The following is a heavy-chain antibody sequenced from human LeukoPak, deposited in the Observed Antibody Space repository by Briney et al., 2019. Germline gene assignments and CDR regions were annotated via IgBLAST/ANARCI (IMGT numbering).Heavy chain of an antibody. D-gene: IGHD6-13*01. J-gene: IGHJ3*02. V-gene: IGHV3-23*01. CDR3: ASPNQSSSWFIFDAFDI. CDR1: GFTFSSYA. CDR2: ISGSGGST. Sequence: GGSLRLSCAASGFTFSSYAMSWVRQAPGKGLEWVSAISGSGGSTYYADSVKGRFTISRDNPKNTLYLQMNSLRAEDTAVYYCASPNQSSSWFIFDAFDIWGQGTMVIVSS.